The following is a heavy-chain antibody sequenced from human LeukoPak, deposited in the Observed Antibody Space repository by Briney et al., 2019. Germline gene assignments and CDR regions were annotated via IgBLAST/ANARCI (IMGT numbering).Heavy chain of an antibody. D-gene: IGHD3-10*01. J-gene: IGHJ5*02. CDR3: AKDVKGDGSGNWFDP. CDR2: ISGSGGST. V-gene: IGHV3-23*01. Sequence: GGSLRLSCAASGFTFSSYAMSWVRQAPGKGLEWVSAISGSGGSTYYADSVKGRFTISRDNSKNTLYLQMNSLRAEDTAVYYCAKDVKGDGSGNWFDPWGQGTLVTVSS. CDR1: GFTFSSYA.